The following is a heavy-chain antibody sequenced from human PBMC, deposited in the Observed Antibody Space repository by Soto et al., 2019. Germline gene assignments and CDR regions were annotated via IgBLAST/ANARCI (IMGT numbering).Heavy chain of an antibody. D-gene: IGHD3-10*01. CDR1: GGSISSYY. Sequence: SETLSLTCTVSGGSISSYYLSWIRQPPGKGLEWIGEINHSGSTNYNPSLKSRVTISVDTSKNQFSLKLSSVTAADTAVYYCAGTPFTTGSGSYYYGMDVWGQGTTVTVSS. CDR3: AGTPFTTGSGSYYYGMDV. V-gene: IGHV4-34*01. J-gene: IGHJ6*02. CDR2: INHSGST.